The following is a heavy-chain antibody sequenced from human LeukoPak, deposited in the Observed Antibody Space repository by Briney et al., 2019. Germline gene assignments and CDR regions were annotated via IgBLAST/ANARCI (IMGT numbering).Heavy chain of an antibody. J-gene: IGHJ4*02. CDR3: AKDHLPYCSGGSCYPIGY. CDR1: GFTFSSYG. D-gene: IGHD2-15*01. V-gene: IGHV3-30*02. Sequence: GGSLRLSCAASGFTFSSYGMHWVRQAPGKGLEWVAFIRYDGSNKYYADSVKGRFTISRDNSKNTLYLQMNSLRAEDTAVYYCAKDHLPYCSGGSCYPIGYWGQGTLVTVSS. CDR2: IRYDGSNK.